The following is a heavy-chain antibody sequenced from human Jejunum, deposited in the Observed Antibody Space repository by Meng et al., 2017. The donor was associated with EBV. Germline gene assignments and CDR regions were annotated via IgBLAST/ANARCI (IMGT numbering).Heavy chain of an antibody. J-gene: IGHJ4*02. Sequence: EVKLVGSGGGLVKPGESLRLSCAASGFTFTNSHMTWVRQAPGKGLEWVGRIKRTTDGGTTDYAAPVKGRFTISRDDSKNTLYLQMNSLKTEDTAVYYCTDVGGDMIWGQGSLVTVSS. CDR2: IKRTTDGGTT. CDR1: GFTFTNSH. CDR3: TDVGGDMI. V-gene: IGHV3-15*01. D-gene: IGHD3-16*01.